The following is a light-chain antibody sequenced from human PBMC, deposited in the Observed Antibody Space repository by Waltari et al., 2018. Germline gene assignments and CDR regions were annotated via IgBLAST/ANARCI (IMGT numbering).Light chain of an antibody. CDR2: DVN. Sequence: QSALTQPASVSGSPGQSITISCTGTSGDISGYYYVSWFQQHPGKAPKLVIYDVNQRPPGISVRFSGTKAASTAAMTISGLQPEDEADYYCRSDATSITFFGGGTKLTVL. CDR1: SGDISGYYY. CDR3: RSDATSITF. V-gene: IGLV2-14*03. J-gene: IGLJ2*01.